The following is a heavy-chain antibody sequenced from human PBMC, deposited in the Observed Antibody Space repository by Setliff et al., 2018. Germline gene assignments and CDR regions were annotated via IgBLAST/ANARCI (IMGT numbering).Heavy chain of an antibody. CDR2: ILTTGST. CDR1: GASISSYY. V-gene: IGHV4-4*08. D-gene: IGHD3-10*02. Sequence: SETLSLTCTVSGASISSYYWSWIRQPPGKGLEWIGHILTTGSTNYHPSLKSRVTISVDTSKNQFSLKLSSVTAADTAVYYCVTAASARSRWYVLGWFDPWGQGPLVTVSS. CDR3: VTAASARSRWYVLGWFDP. J-gene: IGHJ5*02.